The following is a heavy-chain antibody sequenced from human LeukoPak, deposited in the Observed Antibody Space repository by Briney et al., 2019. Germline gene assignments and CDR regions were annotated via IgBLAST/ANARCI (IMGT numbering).Heavy chain of an antibody. J-gene: IGHJ4*02. V-gene: IGHV1-2*02. CDR1: GYTFTGYY. CDR3: ARVPRRSRYYFDY. D-gene: IGHD6-13*01. CDR2: INPNSGGT. Sequence: ASVKVSCKASGYTFTGYYMHWVRQAPGQGLEGMGWINPNSGGTNYAQKFQGRVTMTRDTSISTAYMELSRLRSDDTAVYYCARVPRRSRYYFDYWGQGTLVTVSS.